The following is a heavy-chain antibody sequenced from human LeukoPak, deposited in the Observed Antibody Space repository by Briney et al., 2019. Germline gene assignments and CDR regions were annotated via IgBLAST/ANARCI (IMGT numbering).Heavy chain of an antibody. V-gene: IGHV4-38-2*02. D-gene: IGHD6-19*01. CDR3: ARAPGSGWSN. J-gene: IGHJ4*02. CDR2: IVHSGNT. CDR1: GYSISSGYY. Sequence: PSETLSLTCTVSGYSISSGYYWGWIRQPPGEGLEWIASIVHSGNTYYKPSLKSRVTISVDTFKNQFSLRLSSVTVADTALYYCARAPGSGWSNWGQGTLVTVSS.